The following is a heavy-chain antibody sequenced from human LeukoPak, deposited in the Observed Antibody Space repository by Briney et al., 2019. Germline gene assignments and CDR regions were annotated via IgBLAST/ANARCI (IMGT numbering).Heavy chain of an antibody. V-gene: IGHV4-34*01. CDR1: GGSFSGYY. CDR3: ARHSRSTNWFDT. Sequence: SETLSLTCAVYGGSFSGYYWSWIRQPPGKGLEWIGEINHSGSTNYNPSLKSRVTISVDTSKNQFSLKLSSVTAADTAVYYCARHSRSTNWFDTWGQGILVTVSS. J-gene: IGHJ5*02. CDR2: INHSGST.